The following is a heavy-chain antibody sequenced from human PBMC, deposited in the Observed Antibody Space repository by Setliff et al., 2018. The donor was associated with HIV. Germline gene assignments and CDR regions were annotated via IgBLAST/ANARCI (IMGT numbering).Heavy chain of an antibody. Sequence: SETLSLTCAVYGESFSGYFWSWIRQSPGTGLEWIGEINHSGSANNNPSLKSRVIISVDTSKNQFSMRLSSVAAGDTAVYYCARAAAGNTGPSDLWGQGSPVTVSS. J-gene: IGHJ5*02. D-gene: IGHD4-17*01. CDR1: GESFSGYF. CDR2: INHSGSA. CDR3: ARAAAGNTGPSDL. V-gene: IGHV4-34*01.